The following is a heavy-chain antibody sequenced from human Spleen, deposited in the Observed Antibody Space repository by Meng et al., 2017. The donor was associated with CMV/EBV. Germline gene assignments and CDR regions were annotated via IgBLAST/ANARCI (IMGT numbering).Heavy chain of an antibody. CDR2: ISSSSSYI. CDR3: AKDLKYQPSKRFDP. D-gene: IGHD2-2*01. CDR1: GFTFSSYS. V-gene: IGHV3-21*04. J-gene: IGHJ5*02. Sequence: GGSLRLSCAASGFTFSSYSMNWVRQAPGKGLEWVSSISSSSSYIYYAESVKGRFTISRDNSKNTLYLQMNSLRAEDTAVYYCAKDLKYQPSKRFDPWGQGTLVTVSS.